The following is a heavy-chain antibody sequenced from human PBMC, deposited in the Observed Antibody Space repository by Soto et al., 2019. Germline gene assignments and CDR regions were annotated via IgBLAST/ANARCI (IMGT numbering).Heavy chain of an antibody. J-gene: IGHJ6*02. CDR2: IDSNGGT. Sequence: PSETLSLTCTVSGGSINSGDYSWSWIRQPPGRRLEWIGYIDSNGGTSYNPSLQSRVTISIDTSTKQFFLKLSSVTAADTAVYYCVRQGFGRLHGLVDVWGQGTTVTVSS. D-gene: IGHD3-10*01. CDR3: VRQGFGRLHGLVDV. V-gene: IGHV4-61*08. CDR1: GGSINSGDYS.